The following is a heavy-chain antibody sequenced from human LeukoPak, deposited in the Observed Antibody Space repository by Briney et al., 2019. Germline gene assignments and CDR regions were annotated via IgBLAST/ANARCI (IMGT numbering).Heavy chain of an antibody. Sequence: GGSLRLSCAASGFTFSDYYMSWIRQAPGKGLEWVSYISSSSSYTNYADSVKGRFTTSRDNAKNSLYLQMNSLRAEDTAVYYCARDLSEDTAMGPFDYWGQGTLVTVSS. V-gene: IGHV3-11*06. CDR1: GFTFSDYY. J-gene: IGHJ4*02. CDR3: ARDLSEDTAMGPFDY. D-gene: IGHD5-18*01. CDR2: ISSSSSYT.